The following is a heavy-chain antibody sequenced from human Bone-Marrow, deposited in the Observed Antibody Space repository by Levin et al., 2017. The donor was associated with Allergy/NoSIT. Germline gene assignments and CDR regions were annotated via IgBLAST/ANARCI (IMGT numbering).Heavy chain of an antibody. J-gene: IGHJ6*02. CDR2: ISYSGST. Sequence: SQTLSLTCTVSGGSISSYYWSWIRQPPGKGLEWIGYISYSGSTNYNPSIMSRVTISADTSKNQFSLKLSSVSAADTAVYFCARDGEGERRPLYHSGMAVWGQGTTVTVSS. CDR3: ARDGEGERRPLYHSGMAV. V-gene: IGHV4-59*01. CDR1: GGSISSYY. D-gene: IGHD1-1*01.